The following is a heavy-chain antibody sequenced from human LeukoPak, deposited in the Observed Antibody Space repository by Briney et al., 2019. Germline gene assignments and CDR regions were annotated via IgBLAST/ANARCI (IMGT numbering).Heavy chain of an antibody. V-gene: IGHV3-66*02. CDR1: GFTVSSNY. CDR2: IYSGGTA. CDR3: AGTPITTVWEVAVETFDY. J-gene: IGHJ4*02. D-gene: IGHD4-11*01. Sequence: PGGSLRLSCAASGFTVSSNYMSWVRQAPGKGLEWVSVIYSGGTAYYADSVKGRFTISRDNSKNTLYLQMNSLRAEDTAVYYCAGTPITTVWEVAVETFDYWGQGTLVTVSS.